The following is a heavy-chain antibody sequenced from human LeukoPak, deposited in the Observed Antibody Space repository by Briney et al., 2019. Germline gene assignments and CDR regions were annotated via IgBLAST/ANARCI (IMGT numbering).Heavy chain of an antibody. D-gene: IGHD3-22*01. V-gene: IGHV3-48*03. CDR1: GFTFSSYE. CDR3: ARGLSHSYYDSSGYYLTPYYFDY. CDR2: ISSSGSTI. Sequence: GGSLRLSCAASGFTFSSYEMNWVRQAPGKGLEWVSYISSSGSTIYYTDSVKGRFTISRDNAKNSLYLQMNSLRAEDTAVYYCARGLSHSYYDSSGYYLTPYYFDYWGQGTLVTVSS. J-gene: IGHJ4*02.